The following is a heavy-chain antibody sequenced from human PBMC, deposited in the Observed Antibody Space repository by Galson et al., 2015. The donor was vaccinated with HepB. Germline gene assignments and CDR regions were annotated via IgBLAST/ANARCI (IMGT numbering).Heavy chain of an antibody. Sequence: TVSGGSISSSSYYWGWIRQPPGKGLEWIGSIYYSGSTYSNPSLKSRVTISVDTSKNQFSLKLSSVTAADTAVYYCARHGELYGDYVHFDYWGQGTLVTVSS. D-gene: IGHD4-17*01. J-gene: IGHJ4*02. V-gene: IGHV4-39*01. CDR2: IYYSGST. CDR1: GGSISSSSYY. CDR3: ARHGELYGDYVHFDY.